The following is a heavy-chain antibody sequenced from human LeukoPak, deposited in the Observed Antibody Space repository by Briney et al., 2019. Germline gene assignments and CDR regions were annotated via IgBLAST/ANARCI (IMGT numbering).Heavy chain of an antibody. V-gene: IGHV1-46*03. CDR1: GYTFTSYY. CDR3: ARRVVPASLGVFFDY. J-gene: IGHJ4*02. CDR2: INPSGGST. D-gene: IGHD2-2*01. Sequence: ASVKVSCKASGYTFTSYYMHWVRQAPGQGLEWMGIINPSGGSTSYAQKFQGRVTMTRDTSTSTVYMELSSLRSEDTAVYYCARRVVPASLGVFFDYWGQGTLVTVDS.